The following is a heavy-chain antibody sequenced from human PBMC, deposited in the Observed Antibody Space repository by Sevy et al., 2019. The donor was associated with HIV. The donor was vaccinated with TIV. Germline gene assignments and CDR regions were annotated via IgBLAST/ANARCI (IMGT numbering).Heavy chain of an antibody. Sequence: GGSLRLSCAASGFTFSSYGMHWVRQAPGKGLEWVAVISYDGSNKYYADSVKGRFTISRDNSKNTLYLQMNSLRAEDMAVYYCAKNEGIYDYIWGSYRKTSAFDIWGQGTMVTVSS. CDR3: AKNEGIYDYIWGSYRKTSAFDI. J-gene: IGHJ3*02. V-gene: IGHV3-30*18. CDR1: GFTFSSYG. D-gene: IGHD3-16*02. CDR2: ISYDGSNK.